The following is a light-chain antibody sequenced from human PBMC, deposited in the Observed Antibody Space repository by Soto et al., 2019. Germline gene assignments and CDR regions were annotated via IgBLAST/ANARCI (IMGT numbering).Light chain of an antibody. CDR1: QIISSW. Sequence: DIQITPPPSTLSSSVGDRVTITCRASQIISSWLVWYQQKPGKAPKLLIYDASSLESGVPSRFSGSGSGTEFTLTISSLQPDDFAIYYCQQYNSYSLTFGQGTKVDI. V-gene: IGKV1-5*01. J-gene: IGKJ1*01. CDR3: QQYNSYSLT. CDR2: DAS.